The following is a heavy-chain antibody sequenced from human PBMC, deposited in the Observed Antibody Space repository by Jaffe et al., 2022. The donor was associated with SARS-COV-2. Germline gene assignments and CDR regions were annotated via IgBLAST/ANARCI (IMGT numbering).Heavy chain of an antibody. CDR1: GYSFTSYW. CDR2: IYPGDSDT. V-gene: IGHV5-51*01. J-gene: IGHJ4*02. Sequence: EVQLVQSGAEVKKPGESLKISCKGSGYSFTSYWIGWVRQMPGRGLEWMGIIYPGDSDTRYSPSFQGQVTISADESISAAYLQWSSLKASDTAIYYCARLGRGYSGYDEVNFDYWGQGTLVTVSS. CDR3: ARLGRGYSGYDEVNFDY. D-gene: IGHD5-12*01.